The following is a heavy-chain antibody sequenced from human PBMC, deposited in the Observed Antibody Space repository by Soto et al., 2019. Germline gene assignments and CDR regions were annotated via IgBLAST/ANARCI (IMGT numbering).Heavy chain of an antibody. CDR2: INAGNGNT. J-gene: IGHJ5*02. CDR3: AREVPVVMSNCFDP. V-gene: IGHV1-3*01. Sequence: GXSVKVSCKASGYTFTYYPLHLVRHSPGQRLEWMGWINAGNGNTKYSQSFQGRVTITRDTSANTAYMELSSLRHEDTAVYYCAREVPVVMSNCFDPWGQGTLVTVSS. D-gene: IGHD2-2*01. CDR1: GYTFTYYP.